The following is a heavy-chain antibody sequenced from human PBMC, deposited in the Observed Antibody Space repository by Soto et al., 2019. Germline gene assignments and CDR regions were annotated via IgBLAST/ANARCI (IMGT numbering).Heavy chain of an antibody. CDR2: INPSGST. J-gene: IGHJ4*02. CDR1: GGSFSGYY. V-gene: IGHV4-34*01. CDR3: ARGPGAWRYYDSSGYRYFDY. Sequence: SETLSLTCAVYGGSFSGYYWSWIRQPPGKGLEWIGEINPSGSTNYNPSLKSRVTISVDTSKNQFSLKLSSVTAADTAVYYCARGPGAWRYYDSSGYRYFDYWGQETLVTVSS. D-gene: IGHD3-22*01.